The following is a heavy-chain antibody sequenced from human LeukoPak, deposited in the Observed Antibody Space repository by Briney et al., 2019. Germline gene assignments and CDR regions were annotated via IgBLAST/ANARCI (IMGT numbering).Heavy chain of an antibody. J-gene: IGHJ5*02. CDR2: ISSNSKYI. D-gene: IGHD6-19*01. V-gene: IGHV3-21*01. CDR3: ARDGSIAVKNWFDP. Sequence: GGSLRLSCAASGFTFSSYSMNWVRQAPGKGLEWVSSISSNSKYIYYADSVKGRFTISRDNAKNSLYLQMDSLRAEDTAVYYCARDGSIAVKNWFDPWGQGTLVTVSS. CDR1: GFTFSSYS.